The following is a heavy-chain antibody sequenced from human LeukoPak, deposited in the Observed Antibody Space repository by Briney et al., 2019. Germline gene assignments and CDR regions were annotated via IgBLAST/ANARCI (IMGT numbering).Heavy chain of an antibody. D-gene: IGHD2-2*01. CDR3: VSDIVVVPAALDY. J-gene: IGHJ4*02. Sequence: PGGSLRLSCAASGLTFSDYYMSWIRQAPGKGLEWVSYISSSGSTIYYADSVKGRFTISRDNAKNSLYLQMNSLRAEDTAVYYCVSDIVVVPAALDYWGQGTLVTVSS. CDR2: ISSSGSTI. V-gene: IGHV3-11*01. CDR1: GLTFSDYY.